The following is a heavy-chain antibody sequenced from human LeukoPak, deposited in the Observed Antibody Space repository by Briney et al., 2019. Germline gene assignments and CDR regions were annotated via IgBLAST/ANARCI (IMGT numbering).Heavy chain of an antibody. J-gene: IGHJ5*02. CDR2: INHSGST. CDR3: VRTARVATIRWFDP. Sequence: SSETLSLTCTVSGGSISSSNYYWGWIRQPPGKGLEWIGKINHSGSTNYNPSLKSRVTISVDTSKNQFSLKLSPVTAADTAVYYCVRTARVATIRWFDPWGQGTLVTVSS. CDR1: GGSISSSNYY. V-gene: IGHV4-39*07. D-gene: IGHD5-12*01.